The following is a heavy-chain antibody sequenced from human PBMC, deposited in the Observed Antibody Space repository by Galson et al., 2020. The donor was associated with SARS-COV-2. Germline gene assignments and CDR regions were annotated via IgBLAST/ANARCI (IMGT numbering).Heavy chain of an antibody. CDR1: GGSFSGYY. J-gene: IGHJ5*02. CDR2: INHSGST. Sequence: SETLSLTCAVYGGSFSGYYWSWIRQPPGKGLEWIGEINHSGSTNYNPSLKSRVTISVDTSKNQFSLKLSSVTAADTAVYYCARAVTVTVTNRFDPWGQGTLVTVSS. V-gene: IGHV4-34*01. CDR3: ARAVTVTVTNRFDP. D-gene: IGHD4-17*01.